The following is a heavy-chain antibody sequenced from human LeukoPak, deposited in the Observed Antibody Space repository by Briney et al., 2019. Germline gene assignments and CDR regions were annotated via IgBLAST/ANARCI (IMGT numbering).Heavy chain of an antibody. CDR3: ARVVGYGSSGYPDY. CDR1: GYTFTGYY. CDR2: INPNSGGT. D-gene: IGHD3-22*01. Sequence: ASVKVSCKASGYTFTGYYMHWVRQAPGQGLEWMGWINPNSGGTNYAQKFQGRVTMTRGTSISTAYMELSRPRSDDTAVYYCARVVGYGSSGYPDYWGQGTLVTVSS. J-gene: IGHJ4*02. V-gene: IGHV1-2*02.